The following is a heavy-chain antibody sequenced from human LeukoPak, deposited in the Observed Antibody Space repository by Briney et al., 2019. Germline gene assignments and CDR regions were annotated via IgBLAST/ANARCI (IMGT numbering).Heavy chain of an antibody. Sequence: ASVKVSCKASGYTFTSYGISWVRQAPGQGLEWMGWINPNSGNTGYAQKFQGRVTMTRNTSISTAYMELSSLRSEDTAVYYCARGWAAAGTPYYYYYGMDVWGQGITVTVSS. CDR3: ARGWAAAGTPYYYYYGMDV. CDR2: INPNSGNT. D-gene: IGHD6-13*01. V-gene: IGHV1-8*02. J-gene: IGHJ6*02. CDR1: GYTFTSYG.